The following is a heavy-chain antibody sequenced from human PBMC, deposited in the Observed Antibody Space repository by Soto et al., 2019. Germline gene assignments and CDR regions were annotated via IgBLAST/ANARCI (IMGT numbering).Heavy chain of an antibody. CDR1: GFTFSSYA. Sequence: GGSLRLSCAASGFTFSSYAMYWVRQAPGKGLEYVSAINSNGGVTYYADSVKGRFTISRDNAKNSLYLQMNSLRAEDTAVYYCARDGYNSVGYFSWGQGTLVTVSS. J-gene: IGHJ5*02. CDR3: ARDGYNSVGYFS. CDR2: INSNGGVT. V-gene: IGHV3-64*04. D-gene: IGHD5-12*01.